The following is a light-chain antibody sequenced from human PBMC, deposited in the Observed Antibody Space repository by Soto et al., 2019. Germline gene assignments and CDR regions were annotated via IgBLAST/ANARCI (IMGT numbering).Light chain of an antibody. V-gene: IGKV3-20*01. CDR2: GAS. CDR1: QSVSSSY. Sequence: ESVLTQSPGTLSMSPGERATLSCRASQSVSSSYLAWYQQKPGQAPRLLIYGASSRATGIPARFSGSGSGTDFTLTISTLEPEDFAGYYCQQYGSSPFTFGPGTKVDIK. J-gene: IGKJ3*01. CDR3: QQYGSSPFT.